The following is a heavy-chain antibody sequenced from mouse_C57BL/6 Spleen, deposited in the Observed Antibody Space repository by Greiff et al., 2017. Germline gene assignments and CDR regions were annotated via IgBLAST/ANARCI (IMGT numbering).Heavy chain of an antibody. D-gene: IGHD2-3*01. V-gene: IGHV1-81*01. CDR2: IYPRSGNT. CDR3: ARKDYDGFPFAY. CDR1: GYTFTSYG. J-gene: IGHJ3*01. Sequence: QVQLKESGAELARPGASVKLSCKASGYTFTSYGISWVKQRTGQGLEWIGEIYPRSGNTYYNEKFKGKATLTADKSSSTAYMELRSLTSEDSAVYFCARKDYDGFPFAYWVQGTLVTVSA.